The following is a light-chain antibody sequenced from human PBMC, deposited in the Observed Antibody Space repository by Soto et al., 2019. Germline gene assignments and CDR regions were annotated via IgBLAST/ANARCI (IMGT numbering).Light chain of an antibody. CDR2: EVS. V-gene: IGLV2-14*01. Sequence: QSALTQPASVSGSPGQSITISCTGTSSDVGTYNYVSWYQQHPGKAPKLMIYEVSHRPSGVSNRFSASKSGTTASLTISALQAEDEANYYCSSYTSSSAFVVFGGGTKVTVL. CDR3: SSYTSSSAFVV. CDR1: SSDVGTYNY. J-gene: IGLJ2*01.